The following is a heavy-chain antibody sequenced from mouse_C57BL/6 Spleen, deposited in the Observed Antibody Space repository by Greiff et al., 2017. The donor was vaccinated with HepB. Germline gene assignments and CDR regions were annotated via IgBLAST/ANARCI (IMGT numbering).Heavy chain of an antibody. CDR3: AREGGAQATCYFDG. CDR1: GYTFTDYY. J-gene: IGHJ2*01. V-gene: IGHV1-18*01. CDR2: INPNNGGT. D-gene: IGHD3-2*02. Sequence: VQLKQSGPELVKPGASVKIPCKASGYTFTDYYMDWVKQSPGKSLEWIGDINPNNGGTIYNEKFKGKATLTVDKSSSTAYMELSSLTSEDTAGYYGAREGGAQATCYFDGRGQGTTLTVAS.